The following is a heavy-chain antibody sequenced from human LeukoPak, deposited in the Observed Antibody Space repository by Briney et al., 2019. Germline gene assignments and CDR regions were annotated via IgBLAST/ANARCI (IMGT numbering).Heavy chain of an antibody. CDR3: AMGDSSGYYSSY. Sequence: SVKVSCKASGGTFSSYAISWVRQAPGQGLEWMGGIIPIFGTANYAQKFQGRVTITTDESTSTAYMELSSLRSEDTAVYYRAMGDSSGYYSSYWGQGTLVTVSS. J-gene: IGHJ4*02. CDR1: GGTFSSYA. D-gene: IGHD3-22*01. V-gene: IGHV1-69*05. CDR2: IIPIFGTA.